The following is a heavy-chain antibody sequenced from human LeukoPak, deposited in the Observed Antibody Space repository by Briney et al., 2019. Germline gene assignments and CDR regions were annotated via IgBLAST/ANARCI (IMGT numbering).Heavy chain of an antibody. J-gene: IGHJ4*02. CDR1: GGTFSSYA. D-gene: IGHD3-22*01. CDR2: IIPIFGTA. V-gene: IGHV1-69*13. CDR3: ATDQEVVTLGSLDY. Sequence: SVKVSCKASGGTFSSYAISWVRQAPGQGLEWMGGIIPIFGTANYAQKFQGRVTITADESTSTAYMELSSLRSEDTAVYYCATDQEVVTLGSLDYWGQGTLVTVSS.